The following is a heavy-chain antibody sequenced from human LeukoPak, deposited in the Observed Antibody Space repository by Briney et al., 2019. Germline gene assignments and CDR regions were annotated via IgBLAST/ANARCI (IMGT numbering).Heavy chain of an antibody. CDR2: INPNSGGT. Sequence: ASVKVSCKASGYTFTGYYMHWVRQAPGQGLEWMGWINPNSGGTNYAQKFQGRVTMTRDTSISTAYMELSSLRSEDTAVYYCARVAFTVTTPMDVWGQGTTVTVSS. J-gene: IGHJ6*02. D-gene: IGHD4-17*01. CDR3: ARVAFTVTTPMDV. CDR1: GYTFTGYY. V-gene: IGHV1-2*02.